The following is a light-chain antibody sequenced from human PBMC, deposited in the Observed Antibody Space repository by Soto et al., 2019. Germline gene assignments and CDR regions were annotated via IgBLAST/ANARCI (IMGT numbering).Light chain of an antibody. CDR2: GAS. Sequence: EIVLTQSPGTLSLSPGERATLSCRASQSVKSSYLAWYQQKPGQAPRLLIYGASSRATGIPDRFSGSGSGTDFTLNISRLEPEDFAVYYCQQYCSSLYTFGQGTKLEIK. CDR1: QSVKSSY. V-gene: IGKV3-20*01. J-gene: IGKJ2*01. CDR3: QQYCSSLYT.